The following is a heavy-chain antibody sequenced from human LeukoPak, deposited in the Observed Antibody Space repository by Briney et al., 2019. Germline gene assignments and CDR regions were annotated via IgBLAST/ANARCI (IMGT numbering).Heavy chain of an antibody. CDR1: GGSHRSGGYH. CDR2: IYYSGST. V-gene: IGHV4-31*03. J-gene: IGHJ3*02. CDR3: ARGYGDSDAFDI. Sequence: TPSLTRTVSGGSHRSGGYHGGWGPQHPGEGRGLVGYIYYSGSTYYNPSLKSRVTISVDTSKNQFSLKLSSVTAADMAVYYCARGYGDSDAFDIWGQGTMVTVSS. D-gene: IGHD4-17*01.